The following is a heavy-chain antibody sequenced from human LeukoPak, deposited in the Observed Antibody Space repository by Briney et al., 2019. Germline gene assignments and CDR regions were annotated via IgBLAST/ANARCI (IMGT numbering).Heavy chain of an antibody. J-gene: IGHJ4*02. Sequence: PSQTLSLTCGISGDSVSSDVVAWNWIRHSPSRGLEWLGRTFYRSKWFNDYAVSVKSRITDNPDTSKNKFSLQLNSVTPEDTAIYYCTRGMNYAFADWGQGTLVTVSS. V-gene: IGHV6-1*01. CDR2: TFYRSKWFN. D-gene: IGHD1-7*01. CDR3: TRGMNYAFAD. CDR1: GDSVSSDVVA.